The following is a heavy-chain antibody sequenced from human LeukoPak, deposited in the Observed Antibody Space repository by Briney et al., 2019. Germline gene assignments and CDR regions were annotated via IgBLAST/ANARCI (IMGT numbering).Heavy chain of an antibody. Sequence: GGSLRLSCAASGFTFSTYGMQWVRQAPGKGLEWVAVIVGDGSKAHCADSVRGRFTVSRDNSKNTLYLQMNSLRAEDTAVYYCARDSITGDNSLDFWGRGTLVTVPS. J-gene: IGHJ4*02. V-gene: IGHV3-33*05. CDR3: ARDSITGDNSLDF. D-gene: IGHD7-27*01. CDR2: IVGDGSKA. CDR1: GFTFSTYG.